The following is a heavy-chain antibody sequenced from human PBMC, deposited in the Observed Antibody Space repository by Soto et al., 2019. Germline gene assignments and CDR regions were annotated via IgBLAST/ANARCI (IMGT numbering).Heavy chain of an antibody. Sequence: QVQLQESGPGLVKPSETLSLTCTVSGGSISRYYLCWIRQPAGKGLERLGRIYTSGSTNYNHSIKRRVTMSVVTSQIQFSLKLSSVTAADTAVYYCARATGSYNPPGPETNCYYDGMDVWGQGTTVTVSS. CDR2: IYTSGST. J-gene: IGHJ6*02. CDR1: GGSISRYY. D-gene: IGHD3-10*01. CDR3: ARATGSYNPPGPETNCYYDGMDV. V-gene: IGHV4-4*07.